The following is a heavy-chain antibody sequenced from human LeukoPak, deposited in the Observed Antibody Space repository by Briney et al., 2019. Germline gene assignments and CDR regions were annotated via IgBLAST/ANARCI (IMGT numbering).Heavy chain of an antibody. CDR1: GYTFTGYY. V-gene: IGHV1-2*02. D-gene: IGHD1-26*01. CDR2: INPNSGGT. J-gene: IGHJ4*02. Sequence: GASVKVSCKAPGYTFTGYYMHWVRQAPGQGLEWMGWINPNSGGTNYAQKFQGRVTMTRDTSISTAYMELSRLRSDDTAVYYCARDRWSLGYYFDYWGQGTLVTVS. CDR3: ARDRWSLGYYFDY.